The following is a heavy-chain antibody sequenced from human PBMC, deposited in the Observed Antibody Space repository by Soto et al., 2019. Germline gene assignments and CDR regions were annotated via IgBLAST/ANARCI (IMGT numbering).Heavy chain of an antibody. Sequence: ESLKIACRTSEDRCTSYCVAGVRQMTGKGLEWMGIIFPSDSDTRYSPAFQGQVTISADRSTSTVFLQWASLKASDTAVYFCARKDKSGYFNWFDPWGQGTLVTVSS. V-gene: IGHV5-51*01. J-gene: IGHJ5*02. D-gene: IGHD3-22*01. CDR3: ARKDKSGYFNWFDP. CDR1: EDRCTSYC. CDR2: IFPSDSDT.